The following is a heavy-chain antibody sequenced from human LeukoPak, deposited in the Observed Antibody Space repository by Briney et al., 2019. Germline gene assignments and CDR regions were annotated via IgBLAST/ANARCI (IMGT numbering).Heavy chain of an antibody. Sequence: PSETLSLTCTVSGVSISSSNSYWGWIRQPPGKGREWIGSIYYSGNTYNNASLKSQFSISIDTSKNQFSLRLTSVTAADTAVYYCARQTGSGLFILPGGQGTLVTVSS. D-gene: IGHD3/OR15-3a*01. J-gene: IGHJ4*02. CDR3: ARQTGSGLFILP. CDR1: GVSISSSNSY. CDR2: IYYSGNT. V-gene: IGHV4-39*01.